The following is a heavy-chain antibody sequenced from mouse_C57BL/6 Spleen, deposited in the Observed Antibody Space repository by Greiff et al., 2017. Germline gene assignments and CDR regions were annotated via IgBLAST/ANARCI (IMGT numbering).Heavy chain of an antibody. CDR1: GYTFTDYN. CDR3: SYGRAWFAY. Sequence: VQLKQSGPELVKPGASVKMSCKASGYTFTDYNMHWVKQSHGKSLEWIGYINPNNGGTSYNQKFKGKATLTVNKSSSTAYMELRSLTSEDSAVYYCSYGRAWFAYWGQGTLVTVSA. J-gene: IGHJ3*01. D-gene: IGHD1-1*02. V-gene: IGHV1-22*01. CDR2: INPNNGGT.